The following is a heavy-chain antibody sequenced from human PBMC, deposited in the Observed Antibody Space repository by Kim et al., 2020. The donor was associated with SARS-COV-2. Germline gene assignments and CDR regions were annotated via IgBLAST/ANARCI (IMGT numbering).Heavy chain of an antibody. CDR3: ASFSGSGSLLVSFVGMDV. CDR1: GYTFTSYG. D-gene: IGHD3-10*01. J-gene: IGHJ6*02. Sequence: ASVKVSCKASGYTFTSYGISWVRQAPGQGLEWMGWISAYNGNTNYAQKLQGRVTMTTDTSTSTAYMELRSLRSDDTAVYYCASFSGSGSLLVSFVGMDVWGQGTTVTVSS. V-gene: IGHV1-18*01. CDR2: ISAYNGNT.